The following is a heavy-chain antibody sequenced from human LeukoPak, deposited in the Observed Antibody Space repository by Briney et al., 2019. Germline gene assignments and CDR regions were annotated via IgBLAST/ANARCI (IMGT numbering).Heavy chain of an antibody. V-gene: IGHV4-39*01. CDR3: ARGTMVRGVIILSYYFDY. CDR1: GGSISGSGSY. Sequence: PSETLSLTCTVSGGSISGSGSYWAWIRQPPGKGLEWIGSIYYTGNTYYNPSPKSRVTISVDTSKSQFSLKLSSVTAADTAVYYCARGTMVRGVIILSYYFDYWGQGTLVTVSS. J-gene: IGHJ4*02. D-gene: IGHD3-10*01. CDR2: IYYTGNT.